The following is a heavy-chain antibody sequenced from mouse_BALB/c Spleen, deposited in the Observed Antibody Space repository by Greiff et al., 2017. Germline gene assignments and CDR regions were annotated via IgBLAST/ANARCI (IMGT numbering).Heavy chain of an antibody. CDR3: AREGYYGGIFAY. J-gene: IGHJ3*01. CDR2: IYPYNGGT. D-gene: IGHD2-1*01. V-gene: IGHV1S29*02. Sequence: SGPELVKPGASVKISCKASGYTFTDYNMHWVKQSHGKSLEWIGYIYPYNGGTGYNQKFKSKATLTVDNSSSTAYMELRSLTSEDSAVYYCAREGYYGGIFAYWGQGTLVTVSA. CDR1: GYTFTDYN.